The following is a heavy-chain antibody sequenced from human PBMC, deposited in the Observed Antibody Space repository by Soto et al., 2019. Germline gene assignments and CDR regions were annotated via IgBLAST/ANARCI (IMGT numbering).Heavy chain of an antibody. D-gene: IGHD1-20*01. CDR3: ARSRYISKPPDY. J-gene: IGHJ4*02. V-gene: IGHV4-59*08. Sequence: QVQLQESGPGLVKPSETLSLTCTVSGGSISSYYWSWIRQPPGKGLEWIGYIYYSGSTNYNPSLKSRVTTSVDTSKNQFSLKLSSVTAADTAVYYCARSRYISKPPDYWGQGTLVTVSS. CDR1: GGSISSYY. CDR2: IYYSGST.